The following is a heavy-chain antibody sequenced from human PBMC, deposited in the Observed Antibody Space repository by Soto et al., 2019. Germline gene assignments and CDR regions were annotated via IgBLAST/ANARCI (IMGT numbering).Heavy chain of an antibody. J-gene: IGHJ5*02. CDR3: AKEADYGDYTIFDP. CDR1: GFRFSSYA. V-gene: IGHV3-23*01. D-gene: IGHD4-17*01. CDR2: INGGGDST. Sequence: GGSLRLSCAASGFRFSSYAMSWVRQAPGKGLEWVSTINGGGDSTYYADSVKARFTISRDNSKYTLYLQMNSLRAEDSAVYHCAKEADYGDYTIFDPWGQGTLVTVSS.